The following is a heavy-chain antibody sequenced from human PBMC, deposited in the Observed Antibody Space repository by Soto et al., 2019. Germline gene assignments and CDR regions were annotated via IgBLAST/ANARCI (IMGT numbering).Heavy chain of an antibody. J-gene: IGHJ6*02. CDR1: GFTFDDYA. CDR3: VKGRGSYFVYFGLDV. D-gene: IGHD1-26*01. Sequence: EAQLVESGGGLVQPGRSLRLSCVASGFTFDDYAMHWVRQTPGKGLEWVSSIDWNGGSTAYADSVKGRFTISRDNARNSLYLQMNSLRPEDTALYYCVKGRGSYFVYFGLDVWGQGTTVTVSS. V-gene: IGHV3-9*01. CDR2: IDWNGGST.